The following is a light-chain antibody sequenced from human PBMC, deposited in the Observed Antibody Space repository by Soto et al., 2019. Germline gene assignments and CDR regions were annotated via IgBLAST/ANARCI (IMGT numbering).Light chain of an antibody. Sequence: QSVLTQPPSASGTPGQRVTISCSGSSSNIGSYTVNWYQLLSGTAPKPLIYNNNHRPSGVPDRFSGSKSGTSATLAISGLQSEDEADYYCAAWDDSLNGRLFGGGTKLTVL. V-gene: IGLV1-44*01. CDR2: NNN. J-gene: IGLJ2*01. CDR3: AAWDDSLNGRL. CDR1: SSNIGSYT.